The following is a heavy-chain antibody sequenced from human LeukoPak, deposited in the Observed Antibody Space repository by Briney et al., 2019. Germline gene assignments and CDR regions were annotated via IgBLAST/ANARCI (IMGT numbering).Heavy chain of an antibody. J-gene: IGHJ1*01. V-gene: IGHV4-34*01. CDR2: INHSGST. CDR3: ARHRTGYSYGYRAFQH. Sequence: SETLSLTCAVYGGSFSGYYWSWIRQPPGKGLELIGEINHSGSTNYNPSLKSRVTISVDASKNQFSLKLSSVTAADTAVHYCARHRTGYSYGYRAFQHWGQGTLVTVSS. CDR1: GGSFSGYY. D-gene: IGHD5-18*01.